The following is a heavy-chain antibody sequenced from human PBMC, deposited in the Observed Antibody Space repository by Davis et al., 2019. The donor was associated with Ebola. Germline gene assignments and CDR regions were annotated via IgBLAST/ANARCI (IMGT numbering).Heavy chain of an antibody. V-gene: IGHV3-21*01. J-gene: IGHJ6*04. Sequence: GESLKISCAASGFTFSSYSMNWVRQAPGKGLEWVSSISSSSSYIYYADSVKGRFTISRDNAKNSLYLQMNSLRAEDTAVYYCARVVGGSYLYYYYGMDVWGKGTTVTVSS. CDR1: GFTFSSYS. CDR3: ARVVGGSYLYYYYGMDV. D-gene: IGHD1-26*01. CDR2: ISSSSSYI.